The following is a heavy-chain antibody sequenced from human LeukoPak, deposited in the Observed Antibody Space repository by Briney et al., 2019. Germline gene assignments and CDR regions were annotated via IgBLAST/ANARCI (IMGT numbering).Heavy chain of an antibody. V-gene: IGHV1-18*01. CDR3: ARDVYSTGYYYYGMAV. CDR2: ISAYNGNT. D-gene: IGHD4-11*01. CDR1: GYTFTSYG. Sequence: GASVKVSCKASGYTFTSYGISWVRQAPGQGLEWMGWISAYNGNTNYAQELQGRVTMTTDTSTSTAYMELRSLRSDDTGVYYCARDVYSTGYYYYGMAVWGQGTTVTVSS. J-gene: IGHJ6*02.